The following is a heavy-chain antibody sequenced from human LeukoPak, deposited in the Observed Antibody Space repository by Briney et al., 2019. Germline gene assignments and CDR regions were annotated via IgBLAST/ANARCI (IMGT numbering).Heavy chain of an antibody. D-gene: IGHD3-3*01. CDR1: GGSISSGGYY. Sequence: SETLSLTCTVSGGSISSGGYYWSWIRQPPGKGLEWIGYIYHSGSTYYNPSLKSRVTISVDRSKNQFSLKLSSVTAADTAVYYCARGPRDFWSDYYYYYMDVWGKGTTVTVSS. V-gene: IGHV4-30-2*01. CDR2: IYHSGST. J-gene: IGHJ6*03. CDR3: ARGPRDFWSDYYYYYMDV.